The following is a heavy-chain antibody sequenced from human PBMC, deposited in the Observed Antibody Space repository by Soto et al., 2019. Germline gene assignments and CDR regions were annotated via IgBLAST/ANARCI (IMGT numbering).Heavy chain of an antibody. CDR1: GFTFSDYY. Sequence: GGSLRLSCAASGFTFSDYYMRWIRQAPGKGLEYISYISSSSGSTNYADSVKGRFTISRDNAKNSLYLQMSSLRAEDTAVYYCARDRGGYDRLYYYHGMDVWGQGTTVTV. CDR2: ISSSSGST. V-gene: IGHV3-11*06. CDR3: ARDRGGYDRLYYYHGMDV. J-gene: IGHJ6*02. D-gene: IGHD5-12*01.